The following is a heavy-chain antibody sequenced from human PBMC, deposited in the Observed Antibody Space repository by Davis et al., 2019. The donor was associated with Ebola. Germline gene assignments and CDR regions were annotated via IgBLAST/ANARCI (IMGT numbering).Heavy chain of an antibody. CDR3: ARFDLYYYYYGMDV. V-gene: IGHV1-8*01. CDR1: GYTFTSYD. CDR2: MNPNSGNT. J-gene: IGHJ6*02. Sequence: ASVKVSCKASGYTFTSYDINWVRQATGQGLEWMGWMNPNSGNTGYAQKFQGRVTMTRNTSISTAYMELSSLRSEDTAVYYCARFDLYYYYYGMDVWGQGTTVTVSS. D-gene: IGHD3-9*01.